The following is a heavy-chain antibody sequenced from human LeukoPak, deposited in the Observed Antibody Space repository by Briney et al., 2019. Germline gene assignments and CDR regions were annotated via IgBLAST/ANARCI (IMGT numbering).Heavy chain of an antibody. J-gene: IGHJ4*02. CDR3: AKDYYDFWSGYSRALYNFDY. Sequence: PGGSLRLSCAASGFTFSSYGMHWVRQAPGKGLEWVAVIWYDGSNKYYADSVKGRFTISRDNSKNTLYLQMNSLRAEDTAVYYCAKDYYDFWSGYSRALYNFDYLGQGTLVTVSS. D-gene: IGHD3-3*01. CDR2: IWYDGSNK. V-gene: IGHV3-33*06. CDR1: GFTFSSYG.